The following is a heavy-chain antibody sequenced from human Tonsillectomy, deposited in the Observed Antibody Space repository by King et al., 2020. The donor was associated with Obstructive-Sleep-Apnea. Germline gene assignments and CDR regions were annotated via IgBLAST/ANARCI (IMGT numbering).Heavy chain of an antibody. V-gene: IGHV1-18*01. CDR2: ISAYNGNT. CDR1: GYTFSNYG. J-gene: IGHJ5*02. Sequence: QLVQSGAEVKKPGASVKVSCMASGYTFSNYGISWVRQAPGQGLEWMGWISAYNGNTNYAQKLQGRVTMTTDTSTSTAYMELRSLRSDDTAVYYCARDQEYYGPGSYSYLDLWGQGTLVTVSS. D-gene: IGHD3-10*01. CDR3: ARDQEYYGPGSYSYLDL.